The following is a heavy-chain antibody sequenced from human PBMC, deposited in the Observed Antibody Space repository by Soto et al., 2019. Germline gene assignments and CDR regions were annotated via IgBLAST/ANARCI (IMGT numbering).Heavy chain of an antibody. Sequence: RSLTCIVSGGSISSSSYYLGWIRQPPGKGLEWIGSIYYSGSTYYNPSLKSRVTISVDTSKNQFSLKLSSVTAADTAVYYCARHGASAAGAGRRWFDPWGQGTPVTVSS. J-gene: IGHJ5*02. CDR2: IYYSGST. CDR3: ARHGASAAGAGRRWFDP. D-gene: IGHD6-13*01. CDR1: GGSISSSSYY. V-gene: IGHV4-39*01.